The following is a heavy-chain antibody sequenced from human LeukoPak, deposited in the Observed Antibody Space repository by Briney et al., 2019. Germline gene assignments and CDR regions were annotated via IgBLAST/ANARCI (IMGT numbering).Heavy chain of an antibody. CDR2: ISGSGGST. J-gene: IGHJ4*02. D-gene: IGHD2-2*01. V-gene: IGHV3-23*01. CDR1: GFTFSSYA. CDR3: ANTDDCSSTSCYRFNFDY. Sequence: GGSLRLSCAASGFTFSSYAMSWVRQAPGKGLEWVSAISGSGGSTYYADSVKGRFTISRDNSKNTVYLQMNSLRAEDTAVYYCANTDDCSSTSCYRFNFDYWGQGTLVTVSS.